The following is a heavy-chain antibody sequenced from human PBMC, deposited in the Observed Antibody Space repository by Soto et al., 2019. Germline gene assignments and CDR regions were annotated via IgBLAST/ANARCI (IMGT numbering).Heavy chain of an antibody. J-gene: IGHJ4*02. CDR1: GFTFSGYG. CDR3: ARGDYYDSSGYIPDY. D-gene: IGHD3-22*01. V-gene: IGHV3-33*01. Sequence: GGSLRLSCAASGFTFSGYGMHWVRQAPGKWLEWVAVIWYDGSNKYYADSVKGRFTISRDNSKNTLYLQMNSLRAEDTAVYYCARGDYYDSSGYIPDYWGQGTLVTVSS. CDR2: IWYDGSNK.